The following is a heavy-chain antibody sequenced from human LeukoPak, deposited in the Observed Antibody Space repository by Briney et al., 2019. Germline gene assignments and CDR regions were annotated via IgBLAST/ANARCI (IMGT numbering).Heavy chain of an antibody. CDR1: GFTFDDYA. J-gene: IGHJ6*04. CDR2: ISWNSGSI. V-gene: IGHV3-9*01. Sequence: GRSLRLPCAASGFTFDDYAMHWVRQAPGKGLEWVSGISWNSGSIGYADSVKGRFTISRDNAKNSLYLQMNSLRAEDTAVYYCAKDFDVWGKGTTVTVSS. CDR3: AKDFDV.